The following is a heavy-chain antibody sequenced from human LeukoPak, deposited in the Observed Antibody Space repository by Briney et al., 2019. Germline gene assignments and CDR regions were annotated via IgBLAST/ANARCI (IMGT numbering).Heavy chain of an antibody. Sequence: GGSLRLSCAASGFTFSSSWMSWVRQTPGKGLEWVANIKQDGSEKHYVDSVKGRFSISRDNAKNSLYLQMNSLRAEDTAVYYCARDSSGRDWGQGTLVTVSS. V-gene: IGHV3-7*01. CDR2: IKQDGSEK. CDR1: GFTFSSSW. J-gene: IGHJ4*02. D-gene: IGHD3-22*01. CDR3: ARDSSGRD.